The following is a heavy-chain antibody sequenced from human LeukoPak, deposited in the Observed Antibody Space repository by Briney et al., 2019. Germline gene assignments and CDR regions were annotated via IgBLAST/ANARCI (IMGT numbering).Heavy chain of an antibody. CDR2: INTYNGNT. CDR1: GYTFTSYG. CDR3: ARETYCRGGSCYKGNAFDI. J-gene: IGHJ3*02. V-gene: IGHV1-18*01. D-gene: IGHD2-15*01. Sequence: ASVKVSCKASGYTFTSYGISWVRQAPGQGLRWMGWINTYNGNTIYAQKLQGRVTMTTDTSTSTAYMELRSLRSDDTAVYYCARETYCRGGSCYKGNAFDIWGQGTMVTVSS.